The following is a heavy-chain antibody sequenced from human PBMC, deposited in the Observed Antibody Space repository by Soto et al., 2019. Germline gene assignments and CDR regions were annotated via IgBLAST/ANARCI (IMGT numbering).Heavy chain of an antibody. J-gene: IGHJ6*04. CDR2: ISSGAFTI. CDR3: ARTSSIETVHYYGRDA. Sequence: PGGSLTLSCIWSGFAFRDYEMNWVRQAPGKGLEWVAYISSGAFTIYYADSVRGRVTVSRDNAKNSLYLQMNSLRDEDAAVYYCARTSSIETVHYYGRDAWGKGTPVTSPQ. D-gene: IGHD2-15*01. CDR1: GFAFRDYE. V-gene: IGHV3-48*03.